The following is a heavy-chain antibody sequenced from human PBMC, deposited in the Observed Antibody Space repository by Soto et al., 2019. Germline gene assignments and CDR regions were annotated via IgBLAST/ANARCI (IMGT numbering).Heavy chain of an antibody. J-gene: IGHJ5*02. Sequence: PSETLSLPCAVHGGPFSGYSWSWARQPPGKGLEWIGYIYYSGSTNYNPSLKSRVTISVDTSKNQFSLKLSSVTAADTAVYYCARLLWSRGDWFDPWGQGTLVTVS. CDR2: IYYSGST. D-gene: IGHD3-10*01. CDR1: GGPFSGYS. CDR3: ARLLWSRGDWFDP. V-gene: IGHV4-59*08.